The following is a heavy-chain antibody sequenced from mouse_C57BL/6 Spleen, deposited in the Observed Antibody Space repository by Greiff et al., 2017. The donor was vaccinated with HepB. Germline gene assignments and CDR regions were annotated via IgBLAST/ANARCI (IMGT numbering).Heavy chain of an antibody. CDR2: IDTSDSYT. D-gene: IGHD2-4*01. Sequence: QVQLQQPGAELVMPGASVKLSCKASGYTFTSYWMHWVKQRPGQGLEWIGEIDTSDSYTNYNQKFKGKSTLTVDKTSSTAYMQLSSLTSEDSAVYYCARGDDYDGESSWFAYWGQGTLVTVSA. CDR1: GYTFTSYW. J-gene: IGHJ3*01. V-gene: IGHV1-69*01. CDR3: ARGDDYDGESSWFAY.